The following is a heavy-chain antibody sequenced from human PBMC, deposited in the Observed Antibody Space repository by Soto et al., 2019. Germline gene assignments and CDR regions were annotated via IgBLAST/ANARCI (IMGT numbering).Heavy chain of an antibody. CDR3: ARKYSGYDLAYFDY. V-gene: IGHV3-21*01. CDR2: ISSSSSYI. J-gene: IGHJ4*02. D-gene: IGHD5-12*01. Sequence: EVQLVESGGGLVKPGGSLRLSCAASGFTFSSYSMNWVRQAPGKGLEWASSISSSSSYIYYADSVKGRFTISRDNAKNSLYLQMNSLRAEDTAVYYCARKYSGYDLAYFDYWGQGTLVTVSS. CDR1: GFTFSSYS.